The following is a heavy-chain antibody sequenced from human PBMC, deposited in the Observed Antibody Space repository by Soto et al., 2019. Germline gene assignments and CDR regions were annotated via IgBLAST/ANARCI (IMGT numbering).Heavy chain of an antibody. J-gene: IGHJ4*02. CDR1: GGSFSGYY. CDR2: INHSGST. CDR3: ARVKVESSSSLDY. D-gene: IGHD6-6*01. V-gene: IGHV4-34*01. Sequence: QVQLQQWGAGLLKPSETLSLTCAVYGGSFSGYYWSWIRQPPGKGLEWIGEINHSGSTNYNPSLKRRVTISLDTSRNQFSLKLTSVTAADTAVYYCARVKVESSSSLDYWGQGTLVTVSS.